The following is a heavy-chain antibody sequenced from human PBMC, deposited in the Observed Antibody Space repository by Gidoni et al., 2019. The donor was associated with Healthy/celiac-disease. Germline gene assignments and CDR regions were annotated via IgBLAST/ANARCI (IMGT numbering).Heavy chain of an antibody. CDR2: IYSSWST. CDR1: GGSISRSRYY. V-gene: IGHV4-39*01. CDR3: ARHVDDY. Sequence: QLQLQESGPGLVKPSETLSLTCTVSGGSISRSRYYWGWIREPTGKGLEWMGRIYSSWSTYYNPSLKSRVTISVDTSTNHFSRKLGSVTAADTAVYYCARHVDDYWGQGTLVTVSS. J-gene: IGHJ4*02.